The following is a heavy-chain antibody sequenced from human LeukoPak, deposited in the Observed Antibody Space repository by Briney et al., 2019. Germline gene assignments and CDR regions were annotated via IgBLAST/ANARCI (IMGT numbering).Heavy chain of an antibody. V-gene: IGHV3-30*03. CDR2: ISYDGINK. CDR1: GFTFSNYG. CDR3: ARARARGYFDY. J-gene: IGHJ4*02. Sequence: GGSLRLSCAGSGFTFSNYGMHWVRQAPGKGPEWVAVISYDGINKYYADSVKGRFTISRDNSKNTVYLQMNSLRAEDTAVYYCARARARGYFDYWGQGTLVTVSS. D-gene: IGHD3-10*01.